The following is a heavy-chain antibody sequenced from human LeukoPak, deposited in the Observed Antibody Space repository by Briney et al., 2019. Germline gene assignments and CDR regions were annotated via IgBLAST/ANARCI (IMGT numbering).Heavy chain of an antibody. Sequence: GGSLRLSCAASGFTFSGAWMTWVRQAPGKGLEWVGRIKSKTDGGTTDYAAPVKGRFTISRDDSKNTLHLQMNSLKTEDTAVYYCTTGVKWELPFDYWGQGTLVTVSS. D-gene: IGHD1-26*01. CDR2: IKSKTDGGTT. V-gene: IGHV3-15*01. J-gene: IGHJ4*02. CDR1: GFTFSGAW. CDR3: TTGVKWELPFDY.